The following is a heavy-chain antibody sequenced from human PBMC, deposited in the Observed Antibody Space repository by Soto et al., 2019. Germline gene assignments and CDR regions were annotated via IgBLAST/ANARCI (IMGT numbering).Heavy chain of an antibody. Sequence: EVQLLESGGGLVQPGGSLRLSCAASGFTFTNFAMSWVRQAPGKGLEWVSAISGSGAGTYFADSVKGRFTISRDNSKNTLYLQMNSLRAEDTAAYYCAKESLTVAGRHFGYWGQGSLVTVSS. CDR1: GFTFTNFA. D-gene: IGHD6-19*01. CDR2: ISGSGAGT. CDR3: AKESLTVAGRHFGY. J-gene: IGHJ4*02. V-gene: IGHV3-23*01.